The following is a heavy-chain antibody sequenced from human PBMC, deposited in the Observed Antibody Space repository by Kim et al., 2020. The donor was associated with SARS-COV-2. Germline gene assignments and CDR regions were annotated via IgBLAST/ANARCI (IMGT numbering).Heavy chain of an antibody. Sequence: GGSLRLSCAASGFTFGDYAMHWVRQAPGKGLEWVSGISWNSGSIGYADSVKGRFTISRDNAKNSLYLQMNSLRAEDTALYYCAKDWNYYDSSGPTGYYFDYWGQGTLVTVSS. J-gene: IGHJ4*02. CDR2: ISWNSGSI. CDR3: AKDWNYYDSSGPTGYYFDY. D-gene: IGHD3-22*01. V-gene: IGHV3-9*01. CDR1: GFTFGDYA.